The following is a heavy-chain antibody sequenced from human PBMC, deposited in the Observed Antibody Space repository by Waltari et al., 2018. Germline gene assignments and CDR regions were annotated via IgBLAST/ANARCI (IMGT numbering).Heavy chain of an antibody. D-gene: IGHD2-15*01. Sequence: QVQLQASGPGLVKPSETLSLTCPVPGGSISSHYWRWIRQPPGKGLEWLGYIYSSGSTNYNPSLKSRVTISVDTAKNQFSLKLSSVTAADTAVYYCARAMVAAIGGFDYWGQGTLVTVSS. V-gene: IGHV4-59*11. CDR1: GGSISSHY. CDR2: IYSSGST. J-gene: IGHJ4*02. CDR3: ARAMVAAIGGFDY.